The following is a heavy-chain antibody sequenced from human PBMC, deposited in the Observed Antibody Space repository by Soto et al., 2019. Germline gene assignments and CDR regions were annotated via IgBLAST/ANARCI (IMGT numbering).Heavy chain of an antibody. CDR3: TTDTLSSSWYCFDY. CDR1: GFTFSNAW. D-gene: IGHD6-13*01. CDR2: IKSKTDGGTT. J-gene: IGHJ4*02. V-gene: IGHV3-15*01. Sequence: GGSLRLSCAASGFTFSNAWMSWVRQAPGKGLEWVGRIKSKTDGGTTDYAAPVKGRFTISRDDSKNTLYLQMNSLKTEDTALYYCTTDTLSSSWYCFDYWGQGTLVTVSS.